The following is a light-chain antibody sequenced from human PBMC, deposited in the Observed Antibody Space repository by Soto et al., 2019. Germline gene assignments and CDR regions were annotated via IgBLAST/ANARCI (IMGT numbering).Light chain of an antibody. Sequence: QSALTQPASVSGSPGQSITISCTGTSSDVGGYNYVSWYQQHPGKAPKLMIYEVSNRPSGVSNRFSGSKSGNTASLTISGLQAEDDADYYCSSDTSSSTHVFGTGTKATVL. CDR3: SSDTSSSTHV. CDR1: SSDVGGYNY. J-gene: IGLJ1*01. CDR2: EVS. V-gene: IGLV2-14*01.